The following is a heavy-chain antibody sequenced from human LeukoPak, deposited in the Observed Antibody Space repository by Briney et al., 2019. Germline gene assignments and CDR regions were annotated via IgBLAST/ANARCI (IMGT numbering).Heavy chain of an antibody. CDR1: GGSFSGYY. CDR2: INHSGST. D-gene: IGHD3-3*01. Sequence: PSETLSLTCAVYGGSFSGYYWSWIRQPPGKGLEWIGEINHSGSTNYNPSLKSRVTISVDTSKNQFSLKLSSVTAADTAVYYCARGHVLRSLGYWGQGTLVTVPS. J-gene: IGHJ4*02. CDR3: ARGHVLRSLGY. V-gene: IGHV4-34*01.